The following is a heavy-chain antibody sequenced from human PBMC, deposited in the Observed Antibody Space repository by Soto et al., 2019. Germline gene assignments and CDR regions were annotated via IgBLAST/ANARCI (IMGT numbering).Heavy chain of an antibody. CDR1: GGSISSSYW. D-gene: IGHD3-3*01. V-gene: IGHV4-4*02. CDR2: IYHGGTT. CDR3: VSSLNYDFWRDGGRHFYFDY. J-gene: IGHJ4*02. Sequence: QVQLQESGPGLVKPSGTLSLTCAVSGGSISSSYWWNWVRQTPRGGLEWIGKIYHGGTTNYNPSLKNRVTISVDKSQNQFSLKLIFVTAADTAVYYCVSSLNYDFWRDGGRHFYFDYWGRGILATVSS.